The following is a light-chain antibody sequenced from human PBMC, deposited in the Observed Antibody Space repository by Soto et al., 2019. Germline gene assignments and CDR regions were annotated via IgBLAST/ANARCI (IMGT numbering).Light chain of an antibody. CDR3: QQYDNSPIT. J-gene: IGKJ5*01. Sequence: EIVMTQSPATLSVSPGERATLACRASQSVSDKSAWYQQKPGQAPRLLIFDASQRATGIPARFRGSGSGTDFTLSISSLEPEDFAVYYCQQYDNSPITFGQGTRREIK. CDR1: QSVSDK. V-gene: IGKV3D-15*02. CDR2: DAS.